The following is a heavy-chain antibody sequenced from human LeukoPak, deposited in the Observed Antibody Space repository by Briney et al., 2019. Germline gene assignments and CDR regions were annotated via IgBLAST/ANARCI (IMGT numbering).Heavy chain of an antibody. CDR1: GYTFTSYA. CDR2: INTNTGNP. D-gene: IGHD5-12*01. V-gene: IGHV7-4-1*02. CDR3: ASTPGLGYSGYDYYYGMDV. J-gene: IGHJ6*02. Sequence: ASVKVSCKASGYTFTSYAMNWVRQAPGQGLEWMGWINTNTGNPTYAQGFTGRFVFSLDTSVSTTYLQISSLKAEDTAVYYCASTPGLGYSGYDYYYGMDVWGQGTTVTVSS.